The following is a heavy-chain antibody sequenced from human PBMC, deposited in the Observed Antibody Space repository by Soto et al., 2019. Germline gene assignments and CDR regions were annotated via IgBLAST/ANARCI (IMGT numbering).Heavy chain of an antibody. Sequence: EVQLVESGGGLVKPGGSLRLSCAASGFTFNYAWMTWVRQAPGTGLECVGRIRSTADGGTPDYAAPVKGRFTISRDDSKNMLYLQMNSLKSEDTGVYYCTTGLGYYDPYGMDVWGQGTTVTVSS. CDR1: GFTFNYAW. V-gene: IGHV3-15*01. J-gene: IGHJ6*02. CDR3: TTGLGYYDPYGMDV. CDR2: IRSTADGGTP. D-gene: IGHD3-22*01.